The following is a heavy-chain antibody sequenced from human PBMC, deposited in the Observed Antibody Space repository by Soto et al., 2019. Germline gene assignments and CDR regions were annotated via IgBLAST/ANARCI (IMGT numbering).Heavy chain of an antibody. CDR2: ISAYNGNT. V-gene: IGHV1-18*01. Sequence: ASVKVSCKASGYTFTSYGISWVRQAPGQGLGWMGWISAYNGNTNYAQKLQGRVTMTTDTSTSTAYMELRSLRSDDTAVYYCADLAVAGTISDYWGQGTLVTVSS. CDR3: ADLAVAGTISDY. D-gene: IGHD6-19*01. CDR1: GYTFTSYG. J-gene: IGHJ4*02.